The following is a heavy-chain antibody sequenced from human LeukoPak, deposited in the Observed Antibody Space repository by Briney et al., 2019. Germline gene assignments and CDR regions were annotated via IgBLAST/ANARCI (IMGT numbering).Heavy chain of an antibody. CDR1: GGSISSFY. J-gene: IGHJ3*02. D-gene: IGHD6-19*01. CDR2: IYYSGST. V-gene: IGHV4-59*08. Sequence: SETLSLTCTVSGGSISSFYWSWIRQPPGKGLEWIGYIYYSGSTNYNPSLKNRVTISVDTSKNQISLKLTSVTAADTAVYYCARHPSRGVAGTGFDIWGQGTMVTVSS. CDR3: ARHPSRGVAGTGFDI.